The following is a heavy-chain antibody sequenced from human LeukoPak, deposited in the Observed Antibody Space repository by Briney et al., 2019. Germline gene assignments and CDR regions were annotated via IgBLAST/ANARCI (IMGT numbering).Heavy chain of an antibody. CDR1: GGSISSYY. CDR3: ARVEAASSVFFDY. CDR2: IYTSGST. Sequence: SETLSLTCTVSGGSISSYYWSWIRQPAGKGLEWIGRIYTSGSTNYNPSLRSRVTMSVDTSKNQFSLRLRSVTAADTALYYCARVEAASSVFFDYWGQGTLVTVSS. J-gene: IGHJ4*02. V-gene: IGHV4-4*07. D-gene: IGHD6-19*01.